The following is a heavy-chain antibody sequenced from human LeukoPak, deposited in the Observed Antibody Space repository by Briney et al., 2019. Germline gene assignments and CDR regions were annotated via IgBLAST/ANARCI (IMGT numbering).Heavy chain of an antibody. CDR3: ARDDYGGNFDFDY. J-gene: IGHJ4*02. CDR2: ISSSGIIK. D-gene: IGHD4-23*01. Sequence: GGSLRLSCSAFGFTFSSYNMNWVRQAPGKGLEWLSFISSSGIIKYYADSVKGRFTISRDNAKNSLYLQMNSLRAEDTAVYYCARDDYGGNFDFDYWGQGTLVTVSS. V-gene: IGHV3-48*04. CDR1: GFTFSSYN.